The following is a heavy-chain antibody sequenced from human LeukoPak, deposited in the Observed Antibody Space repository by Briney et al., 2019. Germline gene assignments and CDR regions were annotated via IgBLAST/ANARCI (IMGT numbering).Heavy chain of an antibody. CDR1: GFTFISYW. CDR2: IGYVGGEK. CDR3: ARGRGWVDY. D-gene: IGHD3-16*01. V-gene: IGHV3-7*01. Sequence: GGSLRLSCAASGFTFISYWLTWVRQAPGKGLEWVANIGYVGGEKYVDSVKGRFTISRDNTKNSLFLQMNSLRVDDMAVYYCARGRGWVDYWGQGTLVTVSS. J-gene: IGHJ4*02.